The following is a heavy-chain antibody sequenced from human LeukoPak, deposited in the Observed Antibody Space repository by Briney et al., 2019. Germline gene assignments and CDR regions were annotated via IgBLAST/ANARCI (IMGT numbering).Heavy chain of an antibody. J-gene: IGHJ4*02. Sequence: ASVKVSCKASGYTFTSYGISWVRQAPGQGLEWMGWISAYNGNTNYAQKLQGRVTMTTDTSTSTAYMELRSLGSDDTAVYYCARADMVRDPYYFDYWGQGTLVTVSS. CDR3: ARADMVRDPYYFDY. CDR2: ISAYNGNT. D-gene: IGHD3-10*01. CDR1: GYTFTSYG. V-gene: IGHV1-18*01.